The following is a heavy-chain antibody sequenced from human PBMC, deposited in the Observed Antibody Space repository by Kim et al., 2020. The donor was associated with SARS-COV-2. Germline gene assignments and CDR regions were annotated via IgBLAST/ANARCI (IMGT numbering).Heavy chain of an antibody. D-gene: IGHD2-2*01. J-gene: IGHJ6*02. Sequence: ASVKVSCKASGYTFTSYGISWVRQAPGQGLEWMGWISAYNGNTNYAQKLQGRVTMTTDTSTSTAYIELRSLRSDDTAVYYCARDCSSTSCYAWGYYYYGMDVGDQGTTVTDS. CDR1: GYTFTSYG. CDR2: ISAYNGNT. V-gene: IGHV1-18*01. CDR3: ARDCSSTSCYAWGYYYYGMDV.